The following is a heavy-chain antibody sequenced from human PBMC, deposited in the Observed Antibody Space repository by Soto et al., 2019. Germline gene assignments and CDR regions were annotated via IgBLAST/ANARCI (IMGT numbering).Heavy chain of an antibody. CDR2: TYYRSKWYN. CDR3: ARGGYCSGGSCYSLDAFDI. V-gene: IGHV6-1*01. Sequence: SQTLSLTCAISWDSVSSNSAAWNWIRQSPSRGLEWLGRTYYRSKWYNDYAVSVKSRITINPDTSKNQFSLQLNSVTPEDTAVYYCARGGYCSGGSCYSLDAFDIWGQGTMVTVSS. CDR1: WDSVSSNSAA. D-gene: IGHD2-15*01. J-gene: IGHJ3*02.